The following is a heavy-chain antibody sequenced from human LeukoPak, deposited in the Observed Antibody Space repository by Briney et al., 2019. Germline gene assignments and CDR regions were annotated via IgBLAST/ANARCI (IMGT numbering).Heavy chain of an antibody. Sequence: GGSLRLSCAASGCTFSSYWMNWARQAPGKGLEWVASINHNGNVNYYVDSVKGRFTISRDNAKNSLYLQMNSLRAEDTAVYYCARVPSIPYCTNGVCYRNNYYGMDVWGQGTTVTVSS. V-gene: IGHV3-7*03. J-gene: IGHJ6*02. CDR3: ARVPSIPYCTNGVCYRNNYYGMDV. CDR1: GCTFSSYW. CDR2: INHNGNVN. D-gene: IGHD2-8*01.